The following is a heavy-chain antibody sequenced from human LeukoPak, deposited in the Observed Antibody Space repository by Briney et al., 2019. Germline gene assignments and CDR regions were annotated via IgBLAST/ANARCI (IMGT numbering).Heavy chain of an antibody. D-gene: IGHD2-15*01. V-gene: IGHV1-69*05. J-gene: IGHJ4*02. CDR3: ASGEVVAYRPFFDY. CDR1: GGTFSSYA. CDR2: IIPIFGIA. Sequence: VASVKVSCKASGGTFSSYAISWVRQAPGQWLEWMGGIIPIFGIANYAQKFQGRVTITTDESTSTAYMELSSLRSEDTAVYYCASGEVVAYRPFFDYWGQGTLVTVSS.